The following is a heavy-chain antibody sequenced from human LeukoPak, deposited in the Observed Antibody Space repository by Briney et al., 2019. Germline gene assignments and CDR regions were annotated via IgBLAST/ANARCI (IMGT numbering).Heavy chain of an antibody. V-gene: IGHV1-8*01. J-gene: IGHJ5*02. D-gene: IGHD3-22*01. CDR1: GYTFTSYD. CDR3: ARYDSSGYYYFWFDP. Sequence: ASVKVSCKASGYTFTSYDINWVRQATGQGLEWMGWMNPNSGNTGYAQKFQGRVTMTRNTSISTAYIELSSLRSEDTAVHYCARYDSSGYYYFWFDPWGQGTLVTVSS. CDR2: MNPNSGNT.